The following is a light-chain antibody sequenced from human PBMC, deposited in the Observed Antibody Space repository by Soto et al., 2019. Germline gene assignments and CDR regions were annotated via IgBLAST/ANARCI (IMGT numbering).Light chain of an antibody. J-gene: IGKJ2*01. CDR3: QQYNNCPYT. V-gene: IGKV3-15*01. CDR2: RTS. Sequence: EIVMTQSPATLSLSPGERATLSCRASQSVSRNLAWYRQKPGQAPTLLIYRTSTRATGIPDRFSGSGSGTEFTLTISSLQSEDFAFYYCQQYNNCPYTFGQGTKLEIK. CDR1: QSVSRN.